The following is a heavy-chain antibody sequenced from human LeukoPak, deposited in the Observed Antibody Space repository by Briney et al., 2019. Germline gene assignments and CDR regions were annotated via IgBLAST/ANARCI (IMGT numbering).Heavy chain of an antibody. D-gene: IGHD2-2*01. Sequence: GGSLRLSCAASGFTFSTYPLHWVRQSPGKGLEWVAVISSDGNNKYNVDSVKGRFTISRDNSKNTLYMQLNSLRTDDTAVYYCARDRSSSSWSYNLDYWGQGTLVTVSS. CDR1: GFTFSTYP. CDR2: ISSDGNNK. V-gene: IGHV3-30-3*01. J-gene: IGHJ4*02. CDR3: ARDRSSSSWSYNLDY.